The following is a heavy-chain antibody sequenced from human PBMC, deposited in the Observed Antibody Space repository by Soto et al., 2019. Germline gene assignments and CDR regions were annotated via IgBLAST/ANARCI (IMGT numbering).Heavy chain of an antibody. J-gene: IGHJ5*02. D-gene: IGHD3-10*01. CDR2: IGVGGDT. Sequence: PGGSLRLSCAASGFIFGNYDMHRVRQATGRGLEWVSRIGVGGDTNYLGSVKGRFTVSRENAKNSLFLQMNSLRVGDTAVYYCARGLPGGFDPWGQGTLVTVSS. V-gene: IGHV3-13*01. CDR3: ARGLPGGFDP. CDR1: GFIFGNYD.